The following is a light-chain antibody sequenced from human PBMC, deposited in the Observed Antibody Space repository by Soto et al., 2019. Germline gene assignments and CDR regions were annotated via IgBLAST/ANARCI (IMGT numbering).Light chain of an antibody. J-gene: IGKJ1*01. CDR1: PAIRTS. CDR3: LQDATYPGT. CDR2: DAS. V-gene: IGKV1-6*01. Sequence: ANQMTQSTSSLSASVGDKVTISCRASPAIRTSLVWYQQRSGRAPNLLIADASSRHSGVPSRFSGSGFGTDFNLTISGLQPEDFATYYCLQDATYPGTFGQGTRVDIK.